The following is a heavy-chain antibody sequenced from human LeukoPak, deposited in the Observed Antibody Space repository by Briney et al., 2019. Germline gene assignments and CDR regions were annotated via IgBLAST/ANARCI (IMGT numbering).Heavy chain of an antibody. V-gene: IGHV3-23*01. CDR1: GFTFSSYA. D-gene: IGHD3-10*01. J-gene: IGHJ4*02. Sequence: GGSLRLSCAASGFTFSSYAMSWVRQAPGKGPEWVSAISGSGGSTYYADSVKGRFTISRDNSKNTLYLQMNSLRAEDTAVYYCAKPPTYTYYYGSGSHGGGYWGQGTLVTVSS. CDR2: ISGSGGST. CDR3: AKPPTYTYYYGSGSHGGGY.